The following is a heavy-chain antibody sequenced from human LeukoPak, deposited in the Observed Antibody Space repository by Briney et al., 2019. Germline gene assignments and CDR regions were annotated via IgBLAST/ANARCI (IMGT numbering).Heavy chain of an antibody. J-gene: IGHJ6*02. D-gene: IGHD2-2*01. CDR2: ISSSGSTI. CDR1: GVTFSSYE. CDR3: ARARYCSRTSCYDGMDV. V-gene: IGHV3-48*03. Sequence: GGSLRLSCAASGVTFSSYEMNWVRQAPGKGLEWVSCISSSGSTIYYADSVKGRFTISRDNAKNSLYLQMNSLRAEDTAVYYCARARYCSRTSCYDGMDVWGQGTTVTVSS.